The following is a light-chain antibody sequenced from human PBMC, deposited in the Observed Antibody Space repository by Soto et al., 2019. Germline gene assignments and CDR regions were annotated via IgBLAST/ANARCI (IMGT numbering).Light chain of an antibody. Sequence: QSVLTQPPSVSGAPGQRVTISCTGSSSNIGAGYDVHWYQQLPGTAPKLLIYGNSNRPSGVPDRFSGSKSGTSASLAITGLQAEDEAEYYCQSYDSSLSGNVVFGGGTKLPS. CDR3: QSYDSSLSGNVV. CDR1: SSNIGAGYD. V-gene: IGLV1-40*01. CDR2: GNS. J-gene: IGLJ2*01.